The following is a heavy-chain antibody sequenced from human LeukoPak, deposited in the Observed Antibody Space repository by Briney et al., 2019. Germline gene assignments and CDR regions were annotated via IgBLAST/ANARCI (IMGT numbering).Heavy chain of an antibody. Sequence: SETLSLTCTVSGDSVSSGNYYWSWIRQPPGKGLEWIGYIYYSGSTNYNPSLKSRVTISVDTSKNQFSLKLSSVTAADTAVYYCARTDITMVRGVHFDYWGQGTLVTVSS. V-gene: IGHV4-61*01. D-gene: IGHD3-10*01. J-gene: IGHJ4*02. CDR3: ARTDITMVRGVHFDY. CDR2: IYYSGST. CDR1: GDSVSSGNYY.